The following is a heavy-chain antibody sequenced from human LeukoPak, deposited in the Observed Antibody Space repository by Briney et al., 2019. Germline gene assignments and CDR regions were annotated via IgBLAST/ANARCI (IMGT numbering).Heavy chain of an antibody. Sequence: SQTLSLTCAISGDSVSSNSVAWNWIRQSPSRGLEWLGRTYYRSKWYNDYAVSVKSRITINPDTSKNQFSLQLNSVTPEDTAVYYCAREGIDWNFPMYYFDYWGQGTLVTVSS. CDR1: GDSVSSNSVA. J-gene: IGHJ4*02. V-gene: IGHV6-1*01. CDR2: TYYRSKWYN. CDR3: AREGIDWNFPMYYFDY. D-gene: IGHD1-7*01.